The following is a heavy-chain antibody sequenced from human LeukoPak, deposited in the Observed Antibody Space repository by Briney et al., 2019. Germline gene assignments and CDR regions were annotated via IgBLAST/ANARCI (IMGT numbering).Heavy chain of an antibody. D-gene: IGHD3-22*01. CDR1: GFTFSNYA. J-gene: IGHJ4*02. CDR2: ISCSGGST. Sequence: GGSLRLSCAASGFTFSNYAMSWVRQAPGKALEWGSAISCSGGSTYYADSVKGRFTISRDNPKNTLYLQMNSMRAEDTAVYYCAKPTNYYDSSGYYYFDYWGQGTLVTVSS. V-gene: IGHV3-23*01. CDR3: AKPTNYYDSSGYYYFDY.